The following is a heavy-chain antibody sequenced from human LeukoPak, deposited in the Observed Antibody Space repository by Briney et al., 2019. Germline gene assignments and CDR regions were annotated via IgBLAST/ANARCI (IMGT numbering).Heavy chain of an antibody. J-gene: IGHJ4*02. V-gene: IGHV3-33*01. D-gene: IGHD6-6*01. Sequence: GGSLRLSCAASGFTFSSYGMHWVRQAPGKGLEWVAVIWYDGSNKYYADSVKGRFTISRDNSKNTLYLQMNSLRAEDTAVYYCARDGIAARRLDYRGQGTLVTVSS. CDR1: GFTFSSYG. CDR3: ARDGIAARRLDY. CDR2: IWYDGSNK.